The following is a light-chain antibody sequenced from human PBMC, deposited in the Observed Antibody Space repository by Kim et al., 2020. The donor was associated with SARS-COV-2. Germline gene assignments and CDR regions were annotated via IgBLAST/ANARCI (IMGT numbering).Light chain of an antibody. Sequence: YDVHWYQQFPGTAPKLLIYTNKNRPSGVPDRFSGSKSGTSASLAISGLQAADEADYYCQSFDSSLSVVIFGGGTKLTVL. CDR1: YD. CDR3: QSFDSSLSVVI. V-gene: IGLV1-40*01. J-gene: IGLJ2*01. CDR2: TNK.